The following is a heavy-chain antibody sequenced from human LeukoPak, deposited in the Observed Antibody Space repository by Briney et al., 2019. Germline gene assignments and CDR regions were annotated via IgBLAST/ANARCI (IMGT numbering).Heavy chain of an antibody. D-gene: IGHD3-10*01. V-gene: IGHV1-18*01. CDR1: GYTFTSYG. Sequence: ASVKVSCKASGYTFTSYGISWVRQAPGQGLEWMGWISAYNGNTNYAQELQGRVTMTRDTSISTAYMELRGLRSEDTAVYYCVRDGEGVAISVNYWFDPWGQGTLVTVSS. J-gene: IGHJ5*02. CDR2: ISAYNGNT. CDR3: VRDGEGVAISVNYWFDP.